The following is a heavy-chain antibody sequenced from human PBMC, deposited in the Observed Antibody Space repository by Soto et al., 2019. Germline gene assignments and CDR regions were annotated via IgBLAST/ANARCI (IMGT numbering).Heavy chain of an antibody. CDR1: GFTVSSNY. CDR3: ARGPYGSGDAFDI. CDR2: IYSGGST. J-gene: IGHJ3*02. D-gene: IGHD3-10*01. Sequence: GGSLRLSCAASGFTVSSNYMSWVRQAPGKGLEWVSVIYSGGSTYYADSVKGRFTISRDNSKNTLYLQMNSLRAEDTAVYYCARGPYGSGDAFDIWGQGTMVTVSS. V-gene: IGHV3-53*01.